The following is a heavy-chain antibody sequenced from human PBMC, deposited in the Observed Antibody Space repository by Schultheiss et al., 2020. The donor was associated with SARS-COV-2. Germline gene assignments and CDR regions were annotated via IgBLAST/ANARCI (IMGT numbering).Heavy chain of an antibody. Sequence: GGSLRLSCAASGFNLSDYSMHWVRQAPGKGLEWVSAISGSGGSTYYADSVKGRFTISRDNSKNTLYLQMNSLRAEDTAVYYCARAAYYYDSSGYHYYYGMDVWGQGTTVTVSS. V-gene: IGHV3-23*01. CDR3: ARAAYYYDSSGYHYYYGMDV. D-gene: IGHD3-22*01. CDR2: ISGSGGST. J-gene: IGHJ6*02. CDR1: GFNLSDYS.